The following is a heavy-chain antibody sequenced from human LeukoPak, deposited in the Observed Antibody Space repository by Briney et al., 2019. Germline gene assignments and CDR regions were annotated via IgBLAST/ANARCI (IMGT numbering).Heavy chain of an antibody. Sequence: PGGSLRLSCAASGFTFSSYAMSWVRQAPGKGLEWVSTISGSGGSTYYADSVKGRFTISRDNSKNTLYLQMNSLRAEDTAVYYCARRVGPNVDAFDIWGQGTMVTVSS. J-gene: IGHJ3*02. D-gene: IGHD1-26*01. CDR2: ISGSGGST. V-gene: IGHV3-23*01. CDR3: ARRVGPNVDAFDI. CDR1: GFTFSSYA.